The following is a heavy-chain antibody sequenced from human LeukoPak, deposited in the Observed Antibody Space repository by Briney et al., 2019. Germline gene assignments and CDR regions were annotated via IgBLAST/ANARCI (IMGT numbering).Heavy chain of an antibody. D-gene: IGHD2-15*01. Sequence: GASVKVSCKASGYTFTSYDINWVRQATGQGLEWMGWMNPNSGNTGYAQKFQGRVTMTRNTSISTAYMELSSLRSEDTAVYYCARRWWPYYYMDVWGKGTTVTVSS. CDR1: GYTFTSYD. V-gene: IGHV1-8*01. CDR3: ARRWWPYYYMDV. CDR2: MNPNSGNT. J-gene: IGHJ6*03.